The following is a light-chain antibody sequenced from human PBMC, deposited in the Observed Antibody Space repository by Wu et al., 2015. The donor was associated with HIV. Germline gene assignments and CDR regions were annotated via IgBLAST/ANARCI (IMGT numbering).Light chain of an antibody. Sequence: EIVLTQSPGTLSLSPGERATLSCRAGQIVSSNYLAWYQQKPGQAPRLLIYGASSRATGIPHRFSGSGTGTEFTLTISSLQPDDFATYYCQQYNSSPYTFGQGTKLEIK. CDR3: QQYNSSPYT. CDR2: GAS. V-gene: IGKV3-20*01. CDR1: QIVSSNY. J-gene: IGKJ2*01.